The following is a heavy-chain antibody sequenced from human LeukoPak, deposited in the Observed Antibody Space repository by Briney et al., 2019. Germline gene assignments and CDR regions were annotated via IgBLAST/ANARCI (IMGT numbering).Heavy chain of an antibody. V-gene: IGHV1-2*02. J-gene: IGHJ6*02. CDR2: INPNSGGT. D-gene: IGHD5-24*01. CDR1: GYTFTGYY. Sequence: ASVKVSCKASGYTFTGYYMHWVRQAPGQGLEWMGWINPNSGGTNYAQKFQGRVTMTEDTSTDTAYMELSSLRSEDTAVYYCATWHPDGMDVWGQGTTVTVSS. CDR3: ATWHPDGMDV.